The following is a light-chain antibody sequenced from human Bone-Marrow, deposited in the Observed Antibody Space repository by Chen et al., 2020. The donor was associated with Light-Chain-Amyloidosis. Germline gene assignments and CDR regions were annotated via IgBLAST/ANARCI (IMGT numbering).Light chain of an antibody. CDR1: NSGSTR. J-gene: IGLJ3*02. V-gene: IGLV3-21*02. CDR3: QVWDRSSDRPV. CDR2: DDS. Sequence: SYVLTQPSSVSVAPGQPATIACGGNNSGSTRVHWYQQTPGQAPLLVVYDDSDRPSGIPERLSGSNSGNTATLTISRVEAGDEADYYCQVWDRSSDRPVFGGGTKLTVL.